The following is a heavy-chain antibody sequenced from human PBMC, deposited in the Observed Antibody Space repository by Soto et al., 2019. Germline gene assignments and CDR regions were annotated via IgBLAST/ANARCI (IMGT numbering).Heavy chain of an antibody. CDR2: IYYSGST. CDR3: ARATSSSQYIWFDP. V-gene: IGHV4-61*01. D-gene: IGHD6-6*01. CDR1: GGSVSSGSYY. J-gene: IGHJ5*02. Sequence: SETLSLTCTVSGGSVSSGSYYWSWIRQPPGKGLEWIGYIYYSGSTNYNPSLKSRVTISVETSKNQFSLKLSSVTAADTAVYYCARATSSSQYIWFDPWGQGTLVTVSS.